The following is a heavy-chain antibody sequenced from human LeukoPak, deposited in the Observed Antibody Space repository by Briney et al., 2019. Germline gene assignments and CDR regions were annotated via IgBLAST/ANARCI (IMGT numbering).Heavy chain of an antibody. CDR3: AKGSGWYRPFDY. Sequence: GRSLRLSCAASGFTFDDYAMPWVRQAPGKGLEWVSGISWNSGSIGYADSVKGRFTISRDNAKNSLYLQMNSLRAEDTALYYCAKGSGWYRPFDYWGQGTLVTVSS. J-gene: IGHJ4*02. D-gene: IGHD6-19*01. V-gene: IGHV3-9*01. CDR2: ISWNSGSI. CDR1: GFTFDDYA.